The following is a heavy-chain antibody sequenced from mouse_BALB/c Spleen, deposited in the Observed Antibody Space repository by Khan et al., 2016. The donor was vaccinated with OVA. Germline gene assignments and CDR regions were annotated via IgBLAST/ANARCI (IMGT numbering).Heavy chain of an antibody. D-gene: IGHD1-1*02. CDR2: ISTNYGDA. V-gene: IGHV1S137*01. CDR3: VRGGAFAY. Sequence: QVQLKQSGAELVRPGVSVKISCKASGYTFTDYTMHWVKQRHAQSLEWIGVISTNYGDADYNQKFQGKASMTVDRSSSTVYMELARLTSEDSAIYYGVRGGAFAYWGQGTLVTVSA. J-gene: IGHJ3*01. CDR1: GYTFTDYT.